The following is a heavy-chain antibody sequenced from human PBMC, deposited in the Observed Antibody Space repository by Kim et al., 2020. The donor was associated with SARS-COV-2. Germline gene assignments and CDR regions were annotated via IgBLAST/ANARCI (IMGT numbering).Heavy chain of an antibody. J-gene: IGHJ6*02. CDR2: IKQDGSEQ. CDR3: ASEKRSDLGYYYGMDV. Sequence: GGSLRLSCAASGLTFSTYSLSWVRQAPGKGLEWVANIKQDGSEQFYVDSVRGRFTISRDSAKNLLYLQMNSLRAEDTAVYYCASEKRSDLGYYYGMDVWGQGTTVTVS. V-gene: IGHV3-7*01. CDR1: GLTFSTYS. D-gene: IGHD3-16*01.